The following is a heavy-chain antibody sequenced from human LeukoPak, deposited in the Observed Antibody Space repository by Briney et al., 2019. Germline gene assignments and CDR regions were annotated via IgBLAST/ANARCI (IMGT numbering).Heavy chain of an antibody. V-gene: IGHV4-30-2*01. Sequence: SETPSLTCAVSGGSISSGGYSWSWIRQPPGKGLEWIGYIYHSGSTYYNPSLKSRVTISVDRSKNQFSLKLSSVTAADTAVYYCASGDFWSGIDYWGQGTLVTVSS. J-gene: IGHJ4*02. CDR3: ASGDFWSGIDY. CDR2: IYHSGST. CDR1: GGSISSGGYS. D-gene: IGHD3-3*01.